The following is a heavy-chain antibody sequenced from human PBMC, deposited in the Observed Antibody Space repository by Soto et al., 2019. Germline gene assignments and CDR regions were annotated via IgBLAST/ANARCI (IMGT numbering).Heavy chain of an antibody. CDR1: GYTFTSYG. V-gene: IGHV1-18*01. CDR3: ARVQGDPRNPDAFDI. Sequence: ASVKVSRKASGYTFTSYGISWVRQAPGQGLEWMGWISAYNGNTNYAQKLQGRVTMTTDTSTSTAYMELRSLRSDDTTVYYCARVQGDPRNPDAFDIWGQGTMVTVSS. J-gene: IGHJ3*02. D-gene: IGHD3-16*01. CDR2: ISAYNGNT.